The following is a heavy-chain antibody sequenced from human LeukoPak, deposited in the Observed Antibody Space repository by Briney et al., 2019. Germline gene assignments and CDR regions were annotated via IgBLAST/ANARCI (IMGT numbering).Heavy chain of an antibody. CDR1: GFTFSSYA. V-gene: IGHV3-30-3*01. CDR2: ISYDGSNK. J-gene: IGHJ4*02. D-gene: IGHD1-26*01. CDR3: ARGEKSHIDY. Sequence: PGGSLRLSCAASGFTFSSYAMHWVRQAPGKGLEWVAVISYDGSNKYYADSVKGRFTISRDNSKNTLYLQMNSLRAEDTAVYYCARGEKSHIDYWGQGTLVTVSS.